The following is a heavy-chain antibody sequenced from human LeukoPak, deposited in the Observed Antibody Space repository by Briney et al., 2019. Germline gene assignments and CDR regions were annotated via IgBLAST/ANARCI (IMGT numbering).Heavy chain of an antibody. V-gene: IGHV1-69*02. D-gene: IGHD1-1*01. Sequence: SVKVSCKASGGIFSSHTISWVRQAPGQGLEWMGRIIPTLGIANYAQKFQGRVTITADKSTSTAYMELSSLRSEDTAVYYCASERLGYYYMDVWGKGTTVTVSS. CDR1: GGIFSSHT. J-gene: IGHJ6*03. CDR3: ASERLGYYYMDV. CDR2: IIPTLGIA.